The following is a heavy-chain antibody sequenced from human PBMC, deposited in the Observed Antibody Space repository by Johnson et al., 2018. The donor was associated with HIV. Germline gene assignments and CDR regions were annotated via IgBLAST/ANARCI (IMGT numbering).Heavy chain of an antibody. CDR2: INWNGGSI. V-gene: IGHV3-20*04. CDR3: ARARGQLTRGDDAFDI. CDR1: GFIFDDHG. J-gene: IGHJ3*02. D-gene: IGHD6-13*01. Sequence: VQLVESGGGVVRPGGSLRLSCAASGFIFDDHGMTWVRQAPGKGLEWVSGINWNGGSIGYADSVKGRFTISRDNAKNSLYLQMNSLRGEDTALYYCARARGQLTRGDDAFDIWGPGTMVTVSS.